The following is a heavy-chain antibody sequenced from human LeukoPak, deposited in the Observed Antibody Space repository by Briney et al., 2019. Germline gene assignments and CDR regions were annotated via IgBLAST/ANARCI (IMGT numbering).Heavy chain of an antibody. CDR2: IYYSGST. Sequence: SETLSLTCTVSGGSISSYYWSWIRQPPGKGLEWIGYIYYSGSTNYNPSLKSRVTISVDTSKNQFSLKLSSVTAADTAVYYCARDGSSGYHYYFDSWGQGTLVTVSS. CDR3: ARDGSSGYHYYFDS. D-gene: IGHD3-22*01. J-gene: IGHJ4*02. V-gene: IGHV4-59*01. CDR1: GGSISSYY.